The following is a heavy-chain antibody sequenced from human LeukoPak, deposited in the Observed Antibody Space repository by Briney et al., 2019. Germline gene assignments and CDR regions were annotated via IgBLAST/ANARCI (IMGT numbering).Heavy chain of an antibody. CDR3: ARSKYARGALDY. J-gene: IGHJ4*02. Sequence: GRSLRLSCAASGFTFSSYSMNWVRQAPGKGLEWVSSISSSSSYIYYADSVKGRFTISRDNAKNSLYLQMNSLRAEDTAVYYCARSKYARGALDYWGQGTLVTVSS. CDR2: ISSSSSYI. V-gene: IGHV3-21*01. D-gene: IGHD1-26*01. CDR1: GFTFSSYS.